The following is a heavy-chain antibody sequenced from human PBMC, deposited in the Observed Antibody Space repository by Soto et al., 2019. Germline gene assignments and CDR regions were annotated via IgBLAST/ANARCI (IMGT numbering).Heavy chain of an antibody. D-gene: IGHD3-10*01. CDR2: INHSGST. CDR1: GGSFSGYY. Sequence: PSETLSLTCAVYGGSFSGYYWSWIRQPPGKGLEWIGEINHSGSTNYNPSLKSRVTISVDTSKNQFSLKLSSVTAADTAVYYCARNGFTMVRGVITNYYYYMDVWGKGTTVTVSS. J-gene: IGHJ6*03. V-gene: IGHV4-34*01. CDR3: ARNGFTMVRGVITNYYYYMDV.